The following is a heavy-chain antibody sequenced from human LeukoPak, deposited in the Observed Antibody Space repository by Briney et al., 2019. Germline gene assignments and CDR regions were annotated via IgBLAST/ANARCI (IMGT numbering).Heavy chain of an antibody. CDR3: AKGTRARGEYDY. CDR2: ISGSGGST. Sequence: GGSLRLSCAASGFTFSSYAMSWVRQAPGKGLEWVSAISGSGGSTYYADSVKGRFIISRDNSKNTLYLQMNSLRAEDTAVYYCAKGTRARGEYDYWGQGTLVTVSS. D-gene: IGHD1-7*01. J-gene: IGHJ4*02. V-gene: IGHV3-23*01. CDR1: GFTFSSYA.